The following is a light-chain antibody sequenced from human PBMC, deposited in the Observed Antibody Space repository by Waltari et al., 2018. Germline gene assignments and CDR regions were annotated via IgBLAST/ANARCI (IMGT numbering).Light chain of an antibody. CDR1: QGISSY. J-gene: IGKJ4*01. V-gene: IGKV1-9*01. CDR2: AAS. Sequence: DIQLTQSPSFLSASVGDRVTITCRARQGISSYLAWFQQKPGKAPNLLIYAASTLQSGVPSRFSGSGSGTDFTLTISSLQPEDFATYYCQQLDSYPLTFGGGTKVEIK. CDR3: QQLDSYPLT.